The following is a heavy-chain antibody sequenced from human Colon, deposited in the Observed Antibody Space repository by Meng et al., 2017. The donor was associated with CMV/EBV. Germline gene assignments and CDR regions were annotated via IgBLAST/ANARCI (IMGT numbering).Heavy chain of an antibody. CDR2: IYNSGST. V-gene: IGHV4-39*07. Sequence: QLPLDESGSGLVKPSDTLSLTCSVSGGSFTTNSHFWACIRQPPEKGLEYIGSIYNSGSTYYNASLKSRVTMSVDTSKNQFSLKLSSVTAADTAKYYCARGVLNFFDYWGQGTLVTVSS. CDR3: ARGVLNFFDY. D-gene: IGHD3-10*01. CDR1: GGSFTTNSHF. J-gene: IGHJ4*02.